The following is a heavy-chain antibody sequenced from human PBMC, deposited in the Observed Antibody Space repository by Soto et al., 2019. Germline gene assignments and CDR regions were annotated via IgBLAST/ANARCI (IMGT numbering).Heavy chain of an antibody. V-gene: IGHV1-69*02. D-gene: IGHD3-22*01. J-gene: IGHJ5*02. CDR2: IIPILGVT. CDR3: ARGFDSSGYFHWLDP. Sequence: QVQLVQSGAEVKKPGSSVKVSCKASGGTFSSYTISWVRQAPGHGLEWVGRIIPILGVTNCAQNFQGRVTITADKSTSTAYMELSSLRSEDTAVYYCARGFDSSGYFHWLDPWGQGTLVTVSS. CDR1: GGTFSSYT.